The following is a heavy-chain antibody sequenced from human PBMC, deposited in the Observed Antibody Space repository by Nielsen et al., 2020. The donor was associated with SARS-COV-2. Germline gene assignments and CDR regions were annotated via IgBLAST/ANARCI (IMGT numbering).Heavy chain of an antibody. CDR1: GFTFSSYA. CDR2: ISSNGGST. Sequence: GESLKISCAASGFTFSSYAMHWVRQAPGKGLEYVSAISSNGGSTYYANSVKGRFTISRDNSKNTLYLQMGSLRAEDMAVYYCARDGPDRDQDTAMVRGYYYFYYIDVWGKGTTVTVSS. V-gene: IGHV3-64*01. CDR3: ARDGPDRDQDTAMVRGYYYFYYIDV. J-gene: IGHJ6*03. D-gene: IGHD5-18*01.